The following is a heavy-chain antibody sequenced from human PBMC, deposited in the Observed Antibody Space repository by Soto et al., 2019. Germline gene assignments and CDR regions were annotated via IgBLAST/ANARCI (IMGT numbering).Heavy chain of an antibody. D-gene: IGHD6-19*01. CDR3: AREAVAGPGFGMDV. J-gene: IGHJ6*02. Sequence: SHTLSLTCAISGYSVSSNSAAWNLIRQSPSRGLEWLGRTYYRSKWYNDYAVSVKSRITINPDTSKNQFSLQLNSVTPEDTAVYYCAREAVAGPGFGMDVWGQGTTVTVS. CDR1: GYSVSSNSAA. CDR2: TYYRSKWYN. V-gene: IGHV6-1*01.